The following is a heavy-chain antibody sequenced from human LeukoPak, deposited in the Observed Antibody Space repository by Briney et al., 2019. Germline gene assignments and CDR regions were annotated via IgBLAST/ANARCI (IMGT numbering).Heavy chain of an antibody. V-gene: IGHV3-23*01. D-gene: IGHD3-10*01. J-gene: IGHJ4*02. CDR3: AKSGYYGSGVNPGIAY. CDR2: ISGSGGST. CDR1: GFTFSSYG. Sequence: GGSLRLSCVASGFTFSSYGMHWVRQAPGKGLEWVSAISGSGGSTYYADSVKGRFTISRDNSKNTLHLQMNSLRAEDTAVYYCAKSGYYGSGVNPGIAYWGQGTLVTVSS.